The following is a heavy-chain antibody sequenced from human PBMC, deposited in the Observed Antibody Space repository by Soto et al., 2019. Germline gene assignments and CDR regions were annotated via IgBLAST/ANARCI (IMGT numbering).Heavy chain of an antibody. D-gene: IGHD6-19*01. CDR3: AKPTVAGSNDLDY. V-gene: IGHV3-30*18. Sequence: QVQLVESGGGVVQPGRSLRLSSAACGFAFSSYGMHWFRKAPGKGLEWVAVMSYDGSNKYYADSVKGRFTISRDNSKNTLYLQMNSLRAEDTAVYYCAKPTVAGSNDLDYWGQGTLVTVSS. J-gene: IGHJ4*02. CDR2: MSYDGSNK. CDR1: GFAFSSYG.